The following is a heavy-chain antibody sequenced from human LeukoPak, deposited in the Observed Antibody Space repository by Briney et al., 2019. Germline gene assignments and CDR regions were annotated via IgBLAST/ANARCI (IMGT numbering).Heavy chain of an antibody. CDR3: ARGRYSYGLRATFDY. CDR1: GGSFSGNY. CDR2: IYYSGST. D-gene: IGHD5-18*01. Sequence: PSETLSLTCAVYGGSFSGNYWSWIRQPPGKGLEWIGYIYYSGSTNYNPSLKSRVTISVDTSKNQFSLKLSSVTAADTAVYYCARGRYSYGLRATFDYWGQGTLVTVSS. J-gene: IGHJ4*02. V-gene: IGHV4-59*01.